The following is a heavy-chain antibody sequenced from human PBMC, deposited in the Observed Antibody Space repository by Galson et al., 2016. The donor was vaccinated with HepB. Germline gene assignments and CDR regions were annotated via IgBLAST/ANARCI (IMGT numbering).Heavy chain of an antibody. CDR2: LSKDGSDK. Sequence: SLRLSCAASGFTFSDYGMHWVRQAPGRGLEWVSVLSKDGSDKQYADSVKGRFTVSRHNSKNTLFLQRNSLRVEDTAVYYCAKMDCGRDCPRDYWGQGTLVTVSS. D-gene: IGHD2-21*02. CDR3: AKMDCGRDCPRDY. J-gene: IGHJ4*02. V-gene: IGHV3-30*18. CDR1: GFTFSDYG.